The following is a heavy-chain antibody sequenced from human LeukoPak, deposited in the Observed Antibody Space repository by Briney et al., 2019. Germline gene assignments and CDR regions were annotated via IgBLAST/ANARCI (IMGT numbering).Heavy chain of an antibody. CDR3: ARDCSSTSCYPDY. CDR1: GFTFSSYA. CDR2: ISYDGSNK. J-gene: IGHJ4*02. V-gene: IGHV3-30*01. Sequence: GRSLRLSCAASGFTFSSYAMHWVRQAPGEGLEWVAVISYDGSNKYYADSVKGRFTISRDNSKNTLYLQMNSLRAEDTAVYYCARDCSSTSCYPDYWGQGTLVTVSS. D-gene: IGHD2-2*01.